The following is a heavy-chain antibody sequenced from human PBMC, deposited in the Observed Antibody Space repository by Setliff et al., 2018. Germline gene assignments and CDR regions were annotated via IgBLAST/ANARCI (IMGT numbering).Heavy chain of an antibody. CDR3: ARDRGGTNPWFDF. CDR2: IDSSSTWI. D-gene: IGHD3-10*01. V-gene: IGHV3-21*01. Sequence: GGSLRLSCAASGFTFSSYTMNWVRQAPGQGLEWVSSIDSSSTWIYYADSVKGRFTISRDNAKNSLYLQMNSLRAEDTATYYCARDRGGTNPWFDFWGQGTQVTVSS. CDR1: GFTFSSYT. J-gene: IGHJ5*01.